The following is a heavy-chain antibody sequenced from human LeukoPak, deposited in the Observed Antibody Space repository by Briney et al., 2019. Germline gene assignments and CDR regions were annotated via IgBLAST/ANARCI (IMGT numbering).Heavy chain of an antibody. D-gene: IGHD6-13*01. CDR1: GFTFSSYW. J-gene: IGHJ6*03. V-gene: IGHV3-74*01. CDR3: AREGGAAARTDYYYYMDV. CDR2: INSDGSST. Sequence: PGGSLRLSCAASGFTFSSYWMHWVRQAPGKGLVWVSRINSDGSSTSYADSVKGRFTISRDNAKNSLYLQMNSLRAEDTAVYYCAREGGAAARTDYYYYMDVWGKGTTVTVSS.